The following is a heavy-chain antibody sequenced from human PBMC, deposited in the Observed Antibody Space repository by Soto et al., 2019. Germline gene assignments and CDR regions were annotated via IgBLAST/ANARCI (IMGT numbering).Heavy chain of an antibody. CDR1: GFTFSSYA. J-gene: IGHJ4*02. CDR3: ARDRDVVVVVDFYFDY. CDR2: ISYDGSNK. Sequence: GGSLRLSCAASGFTFSSYAMHWVRQAPGKGLEWVAVISYDGSNKYYADSVKGRFTISRDNSKNTLYLQMNSLRAEDTAVYYCARDRDVVVVVDFYFDYWGQGTLVTVSS. D-gene: IGHD2-15*01. V-gene: IGHV3-30-3*01.